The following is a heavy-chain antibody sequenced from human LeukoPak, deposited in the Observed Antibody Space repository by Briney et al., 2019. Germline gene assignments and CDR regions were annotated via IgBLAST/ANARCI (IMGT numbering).Heavy chain of an antibody. CDR2: IRYDGSNK. CDR3: AKGLYCSGGSCYGFAFDI. D-gene: IGHD2-15*01. CDR1: GFTFSSYG. J-gene: IGHJ3*02. Sequence: GGSLRLSCAASGFTFSSYGMHWVRQAPGKGLEWVAFIRYDGSNKCYADSVKGRFTISRDNSKNTLYLQMNSLRAEDTAVYYCAKGLYCSGGSCYGFAFDIWGQGTMVTVSS. V-gene: IGHV3-30*02.